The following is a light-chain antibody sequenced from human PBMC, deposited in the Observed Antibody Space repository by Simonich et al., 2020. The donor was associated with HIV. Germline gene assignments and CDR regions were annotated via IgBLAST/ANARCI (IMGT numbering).Light chain of an antibody. CDR2: WAS. CDR1: QRVLYSSNNKNY. CDR3: QQRRNWPPIT. J-gene: IGKJ5*01. V-gene: IGKV4-1*01. Sequence: DIVMTQSPDSLAVSLGERATINCKSSQRVLYSSNNKNYLAWYQQKPGQPPKLLIYWASTRESGVPDRFSGSGSGTDFTLTISSLEPEDFAVYYCQQRRNWPPITFGQGTRLEIK.